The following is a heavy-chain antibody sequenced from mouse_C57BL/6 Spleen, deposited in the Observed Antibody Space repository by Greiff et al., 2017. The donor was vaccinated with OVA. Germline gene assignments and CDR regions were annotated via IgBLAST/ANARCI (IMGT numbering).Heavy chain of an antibody. Sequence: QVQLQQPGAELVRPGTSVKLSCKASGYTFTSYWMHWVKQRPGQGLEWIGVIDPSDSYTNYNQKFKGKATLTVDTSSSTAYMQLSSLTSEDSAVYYSGGGQAHPLHWGQGTTLTVSS. V-gene: IGHV1-59*01. D-gene: IGHD3-3*01. CDR1: GYTFTSYW. CDR3: GGGQAHPLH. CDR2: IDPSDSYT. J-gene: IGHJ2*01.